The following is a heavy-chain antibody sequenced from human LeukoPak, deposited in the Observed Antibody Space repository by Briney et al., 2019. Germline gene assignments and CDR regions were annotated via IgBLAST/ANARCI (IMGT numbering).Heavy chain of an antibody. CDR2: IYSSGST. CDR3: ASLWGSRHEY. Sequence: PSETLSLTCTVSGGSISSGGYYWSWIRQSAGKGLEWIGRIYSSGSTKYNPSLQSRVTMPVDTSKNQVSLKLSSVTAADTAVYYCASLWGSRHEYWGRGTLVTVSS. D-gene: IGHD3-16*01. J-gene: IGHJ4*02. CDR1: GGSISSGGYY. V-gene: IGHV4-61*02.